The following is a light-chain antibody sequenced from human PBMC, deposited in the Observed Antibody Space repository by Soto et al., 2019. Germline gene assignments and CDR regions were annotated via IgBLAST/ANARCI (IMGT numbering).Light chain of an antibody. V-gene: IGKV2-28*01. CDR1: QNLLHSKGYNY. Sequence: DIVMTQSPLSLPVTPGEPASISCRSSQNLLHSKGYNYLDWYLQKPGQSPQLLIYLGSNRASGVPDRFSGSGSGTDFTLKISRVESEDVGVYYCMQALQTPLTFGGGTKVEIK. CDR3: MQALQTPLT. J-gene: IGKJ4*01. CDR2: LGS.